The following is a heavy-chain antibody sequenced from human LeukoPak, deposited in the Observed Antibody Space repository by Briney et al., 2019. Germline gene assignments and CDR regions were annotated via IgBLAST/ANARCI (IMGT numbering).Heavy chain of an antibody. V-gene: IGHV3-23*01. CDR1: GFTFSSYA. D-gene: IGHD3-3*01. CDR3: AKALGVAGLGDFDY. J-gene: IGHJ4*02. CDR2: ISGSGGST. Sequence: GGSLRLSCAASGFTFSSYAMSWVRQAPGKGLEWVSAISGSGGSTYYADSVKGRFTISRDNSKNTLYLQMNSLRAEDTAIYYCAKALGVAGLGDFDYWGQGTLVTVSS.